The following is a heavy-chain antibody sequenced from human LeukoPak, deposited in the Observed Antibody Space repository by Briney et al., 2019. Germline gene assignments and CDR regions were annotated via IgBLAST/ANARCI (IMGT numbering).Heavy chain of an antibody. CDR1: GFTFSSYS. V-gene: IGHV3-21*01. D-gene: IGHD1-26*01. CDR3: ARDIGWELVDAFDI. J-gene: IGHJ3*02. CDR2: ISSSSSYI. Sequence: GGSLRLSCAASGFTFSSYSMNWVRQAPGKGLEWVSSISSSSSYIYYADSVKGRFTISRDNAKNSLYLQMNSLRAEDTAVYYCARDIGWELVDAFDIRGQGTMVTVSS.